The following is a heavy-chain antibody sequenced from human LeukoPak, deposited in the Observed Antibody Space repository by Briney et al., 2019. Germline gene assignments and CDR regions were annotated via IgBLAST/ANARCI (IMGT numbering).Heavy chain of an antibody. CDR3: ARVKQRLVRLLGRDTTYNYYYYMDV. D-gene: IGHD6-13*01. CDR2: IKQDGSEK. J-gene: IGHJ6*03. Sequence: TGGSLRLSCAASGFTFSTYSMNWVRQAPGKGLEWVANIKQDGSEKYYVDSVKGRFTVSRDNARNSLYLQMNSLRAEDTAVYYCARVKQRLVRLLGRDTTYNYYYYMDVWGKGTTVTVSS. CDR1: GFTFSTYS. V-gene: IGHV3-7*01.